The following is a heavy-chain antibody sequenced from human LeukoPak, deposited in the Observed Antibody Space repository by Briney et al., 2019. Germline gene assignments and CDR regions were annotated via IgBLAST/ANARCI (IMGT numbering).Heavy chain of an antibody. Sequence: VGSLRLSCAASGFTFSSYSMNRVRQAPGKGLEWVSSISSSSSYIYYAASVKGRFTISRDNAKNSLYLQMNSLRAEDTAVYYCAREYSSSSLGSWGQGTLVTVSS. J-gene: IGHJ5*02. D-gene: IGHD6-6*01. V-gene: IGHV3-21*01. CDR3: AREYSSSSLGS. CDR1: GFTFSSYS. CDR2: ISSSSSYI.